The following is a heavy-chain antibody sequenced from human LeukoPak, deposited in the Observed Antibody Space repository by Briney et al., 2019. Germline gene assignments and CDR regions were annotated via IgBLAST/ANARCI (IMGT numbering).Heavy chain of an antibody. Sequence: GGSLRLSCAAAGFTFNNYAMSWVRQAPGKGLKWVSGISSGGSTYYADSVKGRFTISRDNSKNTLFLQMNSLRAEDTAVYYCATPLDYYDSSGNHQGGDWGQGTLVTVSS. D-gene: IGHD3-22*01. CDR2: ISSGGST. V-gene: IGHV3-23*01. CDR3: ATPLDYYDSSGNHQGGD. CDR1: GFTFNNYA. J-gene: IGHJ4*02.